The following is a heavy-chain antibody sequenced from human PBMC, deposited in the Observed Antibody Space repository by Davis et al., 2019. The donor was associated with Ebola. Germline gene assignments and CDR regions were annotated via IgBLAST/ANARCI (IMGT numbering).Heavy chain of an antibody. CDR1: GFTFSSYA. Sequence: PGGSLRLSCAASGFTFSSYAMHCVRQAPGKGLVWVSVISYDGSNKYYADSVKGRFTISRDNSKDTLYLQMNSLRAEDTAVYYCARDKGRFLEWLLFWGDYGMDVWGQGTTVTVSS. D-gene: IGHD3-3*01. J-gene: IGHJ6*02. V-gene: IGHV3-30-3*01. CDR3: ARDKGRFLEWLLFWGDYGMDV. CDR2: ISYDGSNK.